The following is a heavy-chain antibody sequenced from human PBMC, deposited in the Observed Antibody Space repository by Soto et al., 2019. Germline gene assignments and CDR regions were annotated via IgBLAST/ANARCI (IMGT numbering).Heavy chain of an antibody. D-gene: IGHD1-1*01. CDR2: ISPYNGTK. V-gene: IGHV1-18*04. J-gene: IGHJ6*02. CDR1: GYTFTTYG. CDR3: ARDGERDTGLNFYYYLHGMDA. Sequence: ASVKVSCKASGYTFTTYGISWVRQAPGQGLEWMGWISPYNGTKKYAEKFQGEMTMTTDTATSTAYMDLRSLRSDDPAVYYCARDGERDTGLNFYYYLHGMDAWGQGTRVTVSS.